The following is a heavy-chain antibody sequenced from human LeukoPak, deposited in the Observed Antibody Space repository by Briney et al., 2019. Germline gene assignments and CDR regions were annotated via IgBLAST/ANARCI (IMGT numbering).Heavy chain of an antibody. CDR3: ARVAYYYDSSGYYPDY. V-gene: IGHV3-30-3*01. J-gene: IGHJ4*02. CDR2: ISYDGSNK. Sequence: GGSLRLSCAASGFTFSSYAMHWVRQAPGKGLEWVAVISYDGSNKYYADSVKGRFTISRDNSKNTLYLQMNSLRAEDTAVYYCARVAYYYDSSGYYPDYWGQGTLVTVSS. CDR1: GFTFSSYA. D-gene: IGHD3-22*01.